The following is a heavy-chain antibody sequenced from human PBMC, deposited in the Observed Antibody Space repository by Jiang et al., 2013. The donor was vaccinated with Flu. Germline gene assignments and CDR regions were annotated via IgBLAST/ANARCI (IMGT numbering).Heavy chain of an antibody. CDR3: ARVGVGYSSGWNWFDP. D-gene: IGHD2-15*01. V-gene: IGHV1-69*04. J-gene: IGHJ5*02. Sequence: GAEVKKPGSSVKVSCRASGGTFSSYAINWVRQAPGQGLEWMGRIIPILEIANYTQKFQDRVTFTADKSTSTAYMELSSLRSEDTAVFYCARVGVGYSSGWNWFDPWGQGTLVTVSS. CDR1: GGTFSSYA. CDR2: IIPILEIA.